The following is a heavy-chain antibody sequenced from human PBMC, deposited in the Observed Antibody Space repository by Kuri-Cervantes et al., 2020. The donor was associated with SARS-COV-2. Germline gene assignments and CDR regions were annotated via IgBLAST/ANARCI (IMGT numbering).Heavy chain of an antibody. J-gene: IGHJ5*02. Sequence: SVKVSCKASGGTFSSYAISWVRQAPGQGLEWMGGIIPIFGTANYAQKFQGRVTITADESTSTAYMELSSLRSEDTAVYYCARAGGSSYLRGLGWFDPWGQGTLVTVSS. CDR2: IIPIFGTA. CDR1: GGTFSSYA. CDR3: ARAGGSSYLRGLGWFDP. D-gene: IGHD6-13*01. V-gene: IGHV1-69*13.